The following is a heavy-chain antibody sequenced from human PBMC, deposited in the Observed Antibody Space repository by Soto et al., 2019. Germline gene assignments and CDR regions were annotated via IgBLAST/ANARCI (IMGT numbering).Heavy chain of an antibody. D-gene: IGHD2-8*01. Sequence: EVHLLESGGGLARPGGSLRLSCAASGFTFYNYAMNWVRQAPGKGLEWVSTISGGGDGTYYADSVKGRFTISRDNSRNTVYLQMNSLRAEDTAVYYCAKKGLGSLATYCTTGDCHYAFDVWGQGTLVTDSS. CDR1: GFTFYNYA. CDR2: ISGGGDGT. V-gene: IGHV3-23*01. J-gene: IGHJ3*01. CDR3: AKKGLGSLATYCTTGDCHYAFDV.